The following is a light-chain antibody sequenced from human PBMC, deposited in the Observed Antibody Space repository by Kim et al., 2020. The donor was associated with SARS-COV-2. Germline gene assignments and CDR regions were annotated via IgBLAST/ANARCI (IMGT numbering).Light chain of an antibody. J-gene: IGKJ2*03. CDR1: QTVLYNSNNKNY. CDR3: QQYNSTPPS. V-gene: IGKV4-1*01. Sequence: DIVMTQSPDSLAVSLAERATLHSKSSQTVLYNSNNKNYLAWYQQKPGQAPKLLIYSASIRESGVSDRFSGSGSETDFTLTNSSLQAEEVAVYYCQQYNSTPPSFGQGTKLEI. CDR2: SAS.